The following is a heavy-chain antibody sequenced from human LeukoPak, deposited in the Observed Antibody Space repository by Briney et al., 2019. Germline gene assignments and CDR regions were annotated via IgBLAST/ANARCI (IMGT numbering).Heavy chain of an antibody. Sequence: GASVKVSCKASGYTFTSYGIRWVRQAPGQGGEGRGWISAYNGDTNYAQKLQGRVTMTTDTSTSTAYMELRSLRSDDTAVYYCAREWFIAAAGTYYYYGMDVWGQGTTVTVSS. CDR2: ISAYNGDT. CDR1: GYTFTSYG. J-gene: IGHJ6*02. V-gene: IGHV1-18*01. D-gene: IGHD6-13*01. CDR3: AREWFIAAAGTYYYYGMDV.